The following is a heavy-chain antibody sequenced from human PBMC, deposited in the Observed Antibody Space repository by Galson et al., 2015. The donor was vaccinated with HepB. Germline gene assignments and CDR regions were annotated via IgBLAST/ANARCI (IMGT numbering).Heavy chain of an antibody. CDR3: ARGGTARWGMDV. Sequence: SLRLSCAASGLTVSSNYMRWVRQAPGKGLEWVSVIHSGGSTDYADSVKGRFTISRDISKNTLYLQMNSLRAEDTAVYYCARGGTARWGMDVWGQGTTVTVSS. CDR1: GLTVSSNY. CDR2: IHSGGST. D-gene: IGHD2-21*02. J-gene: IGHJ6*02. V-gene: IGHV3-66*01.